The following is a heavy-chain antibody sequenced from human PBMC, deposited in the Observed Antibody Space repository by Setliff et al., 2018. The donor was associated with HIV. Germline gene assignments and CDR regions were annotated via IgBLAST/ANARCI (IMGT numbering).Heavy chain of an antibody. D-gene: IGHD1-1*01. CDR1: GGTFSSYA. J-gene: IGHJ6*02. V-gene: IGHV1-46*01. CDR3: ATRVTDDDFYYYYYGMDV. Sequence: ASVKVSCKASGGTFSSYAISWVRQAPGQGLEWMGGINPSGDSTNYAQKFQGRVTLTRDTSTSTVYMELGSLRAEDTAVYYCATRVTDDDFYYYYYGMDVWGQGTTVTVSS. CDR2: INPSGDST.